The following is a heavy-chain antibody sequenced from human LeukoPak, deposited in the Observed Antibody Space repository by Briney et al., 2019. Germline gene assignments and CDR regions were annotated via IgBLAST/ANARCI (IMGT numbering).Heavy chain of an antibody. CDR3: AKFWSSGRQAFDI. J-gene: IGHJ3*02. CDR2: ISYDGSNK. CDR1: GFTFSSYG. D-gene: IGHD3-22*01. V-gene: IGHV3-30*18. Sequence: GGSLRLSCAASGFTFSSYGMHWVRQAPGKGLEWVAVISYDGSNKYYADSVKGRFAISRDNSKNTLYLQMNSLRAEDTAVYYCAKFWSSGRQAFDIWGQGTMVTVSS.